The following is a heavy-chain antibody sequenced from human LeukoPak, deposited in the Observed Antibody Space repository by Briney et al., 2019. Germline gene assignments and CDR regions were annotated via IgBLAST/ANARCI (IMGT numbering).Heavy chain of an antibody. Sequence: PSETLSLTCTVSGGSISSYYWSWIRQPAGKGLEWIGRIYTSGSTNYNPSLKSRVTMSVDTSKNQFSLKLSSVTAADTAVYYCAREVPFNFIAVAGTGLDYWGQGTLVTVSS. J-gene: IGHJ4*02. CDR2: IYTSGST. CDR1: GGSISSYY. D-gene: IGHD6-19*01. V-gene: IGHV4-4*07. CDR3: AREVPFNFIAVAGTGLDY.